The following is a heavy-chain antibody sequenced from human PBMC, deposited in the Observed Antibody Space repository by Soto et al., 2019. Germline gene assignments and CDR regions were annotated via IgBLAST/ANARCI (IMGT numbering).Heavy chain of an antibody. V-gene: IGHV4-34*01. J-gene: IGHJ4*02. CDR1: GGSFSGYY. Sequence: SETLSLTCAVYGGSFSGYYWSWIRQPPGKGLEWIGEINHSGSTNYNPSLKSRVTMSVDTSKNQFSLKLISVTAADTAVYYCARHFVAVVIKGWGYWGQGTLVTVSS. CDR2: INHSGST. D-gene: IGHD3-22*01. CDR3: ARHFVAVVIKGWGY.